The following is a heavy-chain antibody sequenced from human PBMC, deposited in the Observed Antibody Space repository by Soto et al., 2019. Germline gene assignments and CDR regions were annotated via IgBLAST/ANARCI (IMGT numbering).Heavy chain of an antibody. CDR3: ARVRRSGYDSQYYYYYGMDV. CDR1: GFTFSSYD. D-gene: IGHD5-12*01. Sequence: PGGSLRLSCEAFGFTFSSYDMNWVRQAPGKGLEWVSSISGSSGYIYYADSVKGRFTISRDNSESSLYLQMNSLRAEDTAVYYCARVRRSGYDSQYYYYYGMDVWGLGTTVTVSS. V-gene: IGHV3-21*01. CDR2: ISGSSGYI. J-gene: IGHJ6*02.